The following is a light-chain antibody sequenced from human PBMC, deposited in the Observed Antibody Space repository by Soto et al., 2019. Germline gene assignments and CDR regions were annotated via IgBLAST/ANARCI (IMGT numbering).Light chain of an antibody. CDR3: QQYYSTPPT. Sequence: EIVLTQSPGTLSLSPGERATLSCKTSQSSGSNFLAWYQHKPGQAPRLLIYASSNRATGIPDRFSGSASGTDFTITISSLPAEDVAIYYCQQYYSTPPTFGQGTNLAIK. J-gene: IGKJ2*01. CDR1: QSSGSNF. CDR2: ASS. V-gene: IGKV3-20*01.